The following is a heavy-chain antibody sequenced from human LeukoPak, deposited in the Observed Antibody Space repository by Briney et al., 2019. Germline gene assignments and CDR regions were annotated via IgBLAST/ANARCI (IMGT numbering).Heavy chain of an antibody. J-gene: IGHJ3*02. V-gene: IGHV1-2*02. CDR3: ARDLYSGYDPNAFDI. D-gene: IGHD5-12*01. Sequence: ASVKVSCKASGYTFTGYYMHWVRQAPGQGLEWMGWINPNSGGTNYAQKFQGRVTMTRDTSISTAYMELSRLRSDDTAVYYCARDLYSGYDPNAFDIWGQGTMVTVSS. CDR2: INPNSGGT. CDR1: GYTFTGYY.